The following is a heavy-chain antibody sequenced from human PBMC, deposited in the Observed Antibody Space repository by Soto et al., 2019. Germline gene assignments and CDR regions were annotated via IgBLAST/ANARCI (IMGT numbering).Heavy chain of an antibody. J-gene: IGHJ6*02. CDR1: GGTFSSYA. Sequence: ASVKVSCKASGGTFSSYAISWVRQAPGQGLEWMGGIIPIFGTANYAQKFQGRVTITADESTSTAYMELSSLRSEDTAVYYCASACSSTSCHYYYYGMDVWGQGTTVTVSS. CDR3: ASACSSTSCHYYYYGMDV. CDR2: IIPIFGTA. V-gene: IGHV1-69*13. D-gene: IGHD2-2*01.